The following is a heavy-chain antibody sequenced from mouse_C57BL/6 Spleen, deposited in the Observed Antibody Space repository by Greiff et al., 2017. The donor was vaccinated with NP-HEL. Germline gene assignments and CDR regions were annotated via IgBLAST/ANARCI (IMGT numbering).Heavy chain of an antibody. Sequence: EVHLVEPGGGLVQPGGSLKLSCAASGFTLSAYYMYWVRQTPEKGLEWVAYISNGGGITYYPDTVKGRFTISRDNSKNTLYLQLSRLTSEDSAMYYCARARRAQYHWFAYWGQGTLVTVSA. CDR3: ARARRAQYHWFAY. J-gene: IGHJ3*01. CDR1: GFTLSAYY. CDR2: ISNGGGIT. V-gene: IGHV5-12*01. D-gene: IGHD3-2*02.